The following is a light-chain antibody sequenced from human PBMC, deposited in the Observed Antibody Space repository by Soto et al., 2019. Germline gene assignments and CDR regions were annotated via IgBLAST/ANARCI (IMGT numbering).Light chain of an antibody. CDR3: QQYGRSPYT. J-gene: IGKJ2*01. CDR1: QSVSSSY. Sequence: EIVLTQSPGTLSLSPGERATLSCRASQSVSSSYLAWYQQKPGQAPRLLIYGASSRATGSPDRFSGSGSGKDFTLNISRLEPEDFAVYYCQQYGRSPYTFGQGTKLEIK. V-gene: IGKV3-20*01. CDR2: GAS.